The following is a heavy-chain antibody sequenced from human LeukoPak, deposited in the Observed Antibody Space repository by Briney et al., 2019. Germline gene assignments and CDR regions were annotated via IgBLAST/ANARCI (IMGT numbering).Heavy chain of an antibody. D-gene: IGHD2-2*01. CDR1: GGSFSGYY. CDR2: INHSGST. J-gene: IGHJ5*02. V-gene: IGHV4-34*01. CDR3: ARGGAYQLLFNPRWFDP. Sequence: SETLSLTCAVYGGSFSGYYWSWIRQPPGKGLEWIGEINHSGSTNYNPSLKSRVTISVDTSKNQSSLKLSSVTAADTAVYYCARGGAYQLLFNPRWFDPWGQGTLVTVSS.